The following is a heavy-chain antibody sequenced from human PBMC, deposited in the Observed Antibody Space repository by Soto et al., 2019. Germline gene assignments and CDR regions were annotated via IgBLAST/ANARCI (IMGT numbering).Heavy chain of an antibody. CDR1: GYTFTSYD. Sequence: QVQLVQSGAEVKKPGASVKVSCKASGYTFTSYDINWVRQATGQGLEWMGWMNPNSGNTGYAQKFQGRVTMTRNPSMSTAYMELSSLRSEDTAVYYCTRGSNVAAVIDYWGQGTLVTVSS. D-gene: IGHD6-13*01. J-gene: IGHJ4*02. CDR3: TRGSNVAAVIDY. CDR2: MNPNSGNT. V-gene: IGHV1-8*01.